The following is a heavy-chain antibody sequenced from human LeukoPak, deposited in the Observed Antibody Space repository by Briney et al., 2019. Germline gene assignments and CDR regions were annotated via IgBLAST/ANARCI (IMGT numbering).Heavy chain of an antibody. D-gene: IGHD1-26*01. CDR2: INWNGGST. CDR3: ARDIGPHAFDI. Sequence: GGSLRLSCAASEFTFDDYGMGWVRQAPGKGLEWVSGINWNGGSTGYADSVKGRFNISRDNAKNSLYMQMNSLRAEDTALYYCARDIGPHAFDIWGQGTMVTVSS. CDR1: EFTFDDYG. J-gene: IGHJ3*02. V-gene: IGHV3-20*04.